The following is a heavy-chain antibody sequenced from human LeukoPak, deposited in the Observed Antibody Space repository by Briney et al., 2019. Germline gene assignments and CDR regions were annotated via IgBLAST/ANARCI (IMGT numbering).Heavy chain of an antibody. Sequence: GGSLRLPCAVSGFTFSNYDMNWVRQAPGKGLEWVSQISSTGSTIYYADSVKGRFTISRDNAKNSLYLQMNSLRAEDTAVYYCARDSRGYGTGSSTYYFDYWGQGTLVTVSS. CDR3: ARDSRGYGTGSSTYYFDY. CDR2: ISSTGSTI. J-gene: IGHJ4*02. CDR1: GFTFSNYD. V-gene: IGHV3-48*03. D-gene: IGHD3-10*01.